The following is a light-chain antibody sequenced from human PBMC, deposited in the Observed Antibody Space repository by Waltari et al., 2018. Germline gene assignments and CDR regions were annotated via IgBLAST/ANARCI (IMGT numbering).Light chain of an antibody. J-gene: IGLJ2*01. CDR1: SLRSYY. CDR2: EKN. V-gene: IGLV3-19*01. Sequence: SSELTQDPAVSVAMGQTVRITCQGDSLRSYYARWYQHRPGQAPILVIYEKNNRPSGVPDRFSGSSSHNTGSLTITGAQAEDEASYYCHSRDASGVAGSFGGGTKLTVL. CDR3: HSRDASGVAGS.